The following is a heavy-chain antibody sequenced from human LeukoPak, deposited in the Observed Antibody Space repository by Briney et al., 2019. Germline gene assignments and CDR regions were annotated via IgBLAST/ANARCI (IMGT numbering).Heavy chain of an antibody. D-gene: IGHD6-19*01. CDR1: GYTFTGYY. Sequence: ASVKVSCKASGYTFTGYYMHWVRQAPGQGLEWMGWINPNSGGTNYAQKFQGRVTMTRDTSISTAYMELSRLRSDDTAVYYCARDSPSMGGWYRYYYYMDVWGKGTTVTVSS. CDR2: INPNSGGT. CDR3: ARDSPSMGGWYRYYYYMDV. V-gene: IGHV1-2*02. J-gene: IGHJ6*03.